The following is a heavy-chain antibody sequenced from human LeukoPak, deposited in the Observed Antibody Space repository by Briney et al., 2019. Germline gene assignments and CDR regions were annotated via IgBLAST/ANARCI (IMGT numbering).Heavy chain of an antibody. CDR1: GFTFSSYA. Sequence: LSGGSLRLSCAASGFTFSSYAMSWVRQAPGKGLEWVSAITNSGDNTYYADSVKGRFTISRDNSKNTLYLQINSLRAEDTAIYYCAKAPMGDSWYIHFGYWGQGTLVTVSS. CDR2: ITNSGDNT. CDR3: AKAPMGDSWYIHFGY. J-gene: IGHJ4*02. D-gene: IGHD6-13*01. V-gene: IGHV3-23*01.